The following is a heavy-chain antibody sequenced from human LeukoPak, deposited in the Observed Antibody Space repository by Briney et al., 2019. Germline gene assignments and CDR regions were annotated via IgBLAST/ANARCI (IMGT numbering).Heavy chain of an antibody. Sequence: SVKVSCKAAGGTFSSYAISWVRQAPGQGLEGMGGIIPIFGTAKYAQKFQGRVTITADELTRTAYMELSSLRSEDTAVYYCARAPSLVVTASPWLGWFDPWGQGTLVTVSS. CDR2: IIPIFGTA. CDR3: ARAPSLVVTASPWLGWFDP. J-gene: IGHJ5*02. D-gene: IGHD2-21*02. V-gene: IGHV1-69*13. CDR1: GGTFSSYA.